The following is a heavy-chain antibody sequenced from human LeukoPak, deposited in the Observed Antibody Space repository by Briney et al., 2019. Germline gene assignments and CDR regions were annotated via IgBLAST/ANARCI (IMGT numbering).Heavy chain of an antibody. CDR3: AVYCGGDCYKYFQH. V-gene: IGHV1-18*01. D-gene: IGHD2-21*02. CDR2: ISAYNGNT. J-gene: IGHJ1*01. CDR1: GYTFNNYG. Sequence: ASVKVSCKASGYTFNNYGISWVRQAPGQGLEWMGWISAYNGNTNYAQELQGRVTMTTDTSTSTAYMELRSLRSDDTAVYYCAVYCGGDCYKYFQHWGQGTLVTVSS.